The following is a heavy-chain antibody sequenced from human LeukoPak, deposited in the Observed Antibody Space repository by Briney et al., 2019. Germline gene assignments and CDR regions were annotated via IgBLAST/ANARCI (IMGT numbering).Heavy chain of an antibody. Sequence: SETLSLTCTVSGGSISSYYWSWIRQPPGKGLEWIGYIYYSGSTNYNPSLKSRVTISVETSKNQFSLKLSSVTAADTAVYYCASLGSYCSSTSCAFDPWGQGTLVTVSS. D-gene: IGHD2-2*01. CDR3: ASLGSYCSSTSCAFDP. J-gene: IGHJ5*02. V-gene: IGHV4-59*08. CDR1: GGSISSYY. CDR2: IYYSGST.